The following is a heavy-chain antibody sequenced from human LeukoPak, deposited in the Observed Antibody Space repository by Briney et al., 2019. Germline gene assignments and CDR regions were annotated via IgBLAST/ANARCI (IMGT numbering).Heavy chain of an antibody. D-gene: IGHD6-13*01. CDR1: GGSITNYY. CDR3: AREGRGAAAGMDY. V-gene: IGHV4-59*01. Sequence: SETLSLTCTVSGGSITNYYWSWVRQPPGKTLEWIGYIYYSGSTNYNPSPKSRVTISVDTSKNQFSLKLSSVTAADTAVYYCAREGRGAAAGMDYWGQGTLVTVSS. CDR2: IYYSGST. J-gene: IGHJ4*02.